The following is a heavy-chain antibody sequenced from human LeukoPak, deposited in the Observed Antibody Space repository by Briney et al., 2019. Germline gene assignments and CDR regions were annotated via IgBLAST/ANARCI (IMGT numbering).Heavy chain of an antibody. J-gene: IGHJ4*02. CDR3: ARDRRGYSGYDMN. V-gene: IGHV1-2*06. CDR1: RHTFNGYY. Sequence: VSVNVSRKPSRHTFNGYYTQGVPHAPARGLECMTQINPHRGGTHSTQKFRGSVTMTIDTSINTAYMELSSLTSDDTAVYYCARDRRGYSGYDMNWGQGTLVTVSS. CDR2: INPHRGGT. D-gene: IGHD5-12*01.